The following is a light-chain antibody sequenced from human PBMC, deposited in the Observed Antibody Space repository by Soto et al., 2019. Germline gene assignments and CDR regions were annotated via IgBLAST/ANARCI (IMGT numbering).Light chain of an antibody. J-gene: IGKJ2*01. CDR3: QQYTNWPRT. CDR1: QSVSTN. V-gene: IGKV3D-15*01. Sequence: EVVMTQSPATLSVSPGERATLSCRATQSVSTNLAWYQQKPGQAPRLLIYDASTRATGIPARFGGSGSGTEFTLSITSLQSEDFAVYYWQQYTNWPRTFGQGTELQI. CDR2: DAS.